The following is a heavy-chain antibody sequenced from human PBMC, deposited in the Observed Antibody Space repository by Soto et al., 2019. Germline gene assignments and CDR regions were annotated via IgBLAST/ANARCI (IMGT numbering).Heavy chain of an antibody. V-gene: IGHV5-51*01. CDR2: IYPGDSDT. Sequence: LGESLKISCKGSGYSFTSYWIGWVRQMPGKGLEWMGIIYPGDSDTRYSPSFQGQVTISADKSISTAYLQWSSLKASDTAMYYCARHSEQYYYYYGMSFWGQGTTVTVSS. CDR3: ARHSEQYYYYYGMSF. CDR1: GYSFTSYW. J-gene: IGHJ6*02. D-gene: IGHD1-26*01.